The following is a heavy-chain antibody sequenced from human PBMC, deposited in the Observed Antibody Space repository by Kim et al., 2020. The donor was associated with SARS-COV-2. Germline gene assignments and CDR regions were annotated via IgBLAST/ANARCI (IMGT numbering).Heavy chain of an antibody. D-gene: IGHD3-22*01. CDR3: ARDEGYYYDSSGYPH. J-gene: IGHJ4*02. Sequence: DSVKGRFTISRDKSNNTLYLQMNSLRAEDTAVYYCARDEGYYYDSSGYPHWGQGTLVTVSS. V-gene: IGHV3-30*07.